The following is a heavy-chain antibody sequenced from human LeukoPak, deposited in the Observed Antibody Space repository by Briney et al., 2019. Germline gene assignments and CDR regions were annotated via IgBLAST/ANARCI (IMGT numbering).Heavy chain of an antibody. J-gene: IGHJ4*02. D-gene: IGHD2/OR15-2a*01. Sequence: SGGSLRLSCVVSGVTVNSNYMSWVRQAPGKGLECVAVIYNGGTTYYADSVKGRFTISTDNSKNTLYLEMNSLRADDTAVYSCARDHSNSRGISPHWGQGTQVTVSS. CDR3: ARDHSNSRGISPH. CDR1: GVTVNSNY. CDR2: IYNGGTT. V-gene: IGHV3-66*01.